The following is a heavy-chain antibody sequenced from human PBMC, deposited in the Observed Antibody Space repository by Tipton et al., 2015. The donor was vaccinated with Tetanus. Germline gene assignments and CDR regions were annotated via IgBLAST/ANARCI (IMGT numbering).Heavy chain of an antibody. Sequence: TLSLTCTVSGGSISNHYWSWIRQPPGKGLEWIGYITDTGRTNYSPSLRNRLTISIDTSKTHFSLRLDSVTAADTAVYYCATDRRGPGEVRGLDNWGQGTLVTVSS. J-gene: IGHJ4*02. D-gene: IGHD3-10*01. V-gene: IGHV4-59*11. CDR3: ATDRRGPGEVRGLDN. CDR1: GGSISNHY. CDR2: ITDTGRT.